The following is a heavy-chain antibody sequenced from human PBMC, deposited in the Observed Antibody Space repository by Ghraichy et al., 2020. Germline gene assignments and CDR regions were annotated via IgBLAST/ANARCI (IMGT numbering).Heavy chain of an antibody. J-gene: IGHJ6*03. V-gene: IGHV3-64D*06. CDR3: VKDNFGDYYYYYMDV. D-gene: IGHD3-10*01. CDR2: ISSNGGST. Sequence: GGSLTLSCSASGFTFSSYAMHWVRQAPGKGLEYVSGISSNGGSTYYADSVKGRFTISRDNSKNTLFLQMSSLRPEDTAVYYCVKDNFGDYYYYYMDVWGKGTTVTVSS. CDR1: GFTFSSYA.